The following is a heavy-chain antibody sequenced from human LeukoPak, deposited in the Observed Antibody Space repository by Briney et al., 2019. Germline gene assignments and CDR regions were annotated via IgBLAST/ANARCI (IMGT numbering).Heavy chain of an antibody. J-gene: IGHJ3*02. CDR2: IIPLFGTA. CDR1: AGTFISYA. Sequence: SVTVSCTASAGTFISYAISWVRQAPGQGLEWMGGIIPLFGTANYAQKFQGRVTITTDESTSTAYMELSSLRSEDTAESYCARDFAGTTLGDAFDIWGQGTMVTVSS. V-gene: IGHV1-69*05. D-gene: IGHD1-14*01. CDR3: ARDFAGTTLGDAFDI.